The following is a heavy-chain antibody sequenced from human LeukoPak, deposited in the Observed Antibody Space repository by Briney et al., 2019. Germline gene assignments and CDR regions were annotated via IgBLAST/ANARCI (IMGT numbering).Heavy chain of an antibody. CDR1: GYTFTGYY. D-gene: IGHD6-13*01. J-gene: IGHJ4*02. CDR3: ARFSTAAEYYFDY. Sequence: ASVKVSCKASGYTFTGYYMHWVRQAPGQGLEWMGWINPNSGGTNYAQKFQGRVTMTRDTSISTAYMELSRLRSDDTAVYYCARFSTAAEYYFDYWGQGTLVTVSS. V-gene: IGHV1-2*02. CDR2: INPNSGGT.